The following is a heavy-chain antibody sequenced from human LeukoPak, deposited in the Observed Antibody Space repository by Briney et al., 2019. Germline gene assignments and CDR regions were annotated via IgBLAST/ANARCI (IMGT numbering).Heavy chain of an antibody. D-gene: IGHD1-26*01. CDR3: ARHASGSYYDDYCYYMDV. CDR1: GGSISSYY. Sequence: KPSETLSLTCTVSGGSISSYYWSWIRQPPGKGLEWIGYIYYSGSTNYNPSLKSRVTISVDTSKNQFSLKLSSVTAADTAVYYCARHASGSYYDDYCYYMDVWGKGTTVTVSS. CDR2: IYYSGST. J-gene: IGHJ6*03. V-gene: IGHV4-59*08.